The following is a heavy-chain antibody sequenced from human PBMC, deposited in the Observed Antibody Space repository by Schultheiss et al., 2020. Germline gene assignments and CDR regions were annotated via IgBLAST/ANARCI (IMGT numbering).Heavy chain of an antibody. J-gene: IGHJ4*02. CDR1: GYSISSGYY. D-gene: IGHD3-16*01. CDR2: IYHSGST. V-gene: IGHV4-38-2*02. CDR3: ARDGGGESFDY. Sequence: GSLRLSCAVSGYSISSGYYWGWIRQPPGKGLEWIGSIYHSGSTYYNPSLKSRVTISVDTSKNQFSLKLSSVTAADTAVYYCARDGGGESFDYWGQGTLVTVSS.